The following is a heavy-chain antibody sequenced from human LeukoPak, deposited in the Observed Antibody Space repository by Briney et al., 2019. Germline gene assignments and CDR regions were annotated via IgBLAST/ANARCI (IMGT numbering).Heavy chain of an antibody. Sequence: SETLSLTCTVSGGSISSGGYYWSWIRQPPGKGLEWIGYIYHSGSTYYNPSLKSRVTISVDRSKNQFSLKLSPVTAADTAVYYCASSPVLRYFDWLLKEGGYWGQGTLVTVSS. J-gene: IGHJ4*02. D-gene: IGHD3-9*01. CDR3: ASSPVLRYFDWLLKEGGY. V-gene: IGHV4-30-2*01. CDR2: IYHSGST. CDR1: GGSISSGGYY.